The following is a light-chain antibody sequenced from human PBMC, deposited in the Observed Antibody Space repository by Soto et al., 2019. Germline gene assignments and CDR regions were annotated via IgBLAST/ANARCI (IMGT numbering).Light chain of an antibody. J-gene: IGLJ2*01. CDR3: SSYIRSSTQL. V-gene: IGLV2-14*03. CDR2: DVS. CDR1: SSDVGGYNY. Sequence: QSVLTQPASVSGSPGQSITISCTGTSSDVGGYNYVSWYQQHPGKAPKLIIYDVSTRPSGVSHRFSGSKSGNTASLTISGLQAEDEADYYCSSYIRSSTQLLGGGTKLTVL.